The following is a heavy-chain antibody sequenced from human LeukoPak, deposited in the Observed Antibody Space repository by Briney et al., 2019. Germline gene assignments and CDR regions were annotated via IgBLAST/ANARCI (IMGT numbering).Heavy chain of an antibody. D-gene: IGHD2-21*02. CDR2: MSGSGGGT. J-gene: IGHJ4*02. V-gene: IGHV3-23*01. CDR1: GFTFSSYA. CDR3: AEAYCRGDCSLPSDY. Sequence: PGGSLRLSCAASGFTFSSYAMSWVRQAPGKGLEWVSAMSGSGGGTYYADSVKGRFIISRDNSKNTLYLQMNSLRAEDTAVYYCAEAYCRGDCSLPSDYWGQGTLVTVSS.